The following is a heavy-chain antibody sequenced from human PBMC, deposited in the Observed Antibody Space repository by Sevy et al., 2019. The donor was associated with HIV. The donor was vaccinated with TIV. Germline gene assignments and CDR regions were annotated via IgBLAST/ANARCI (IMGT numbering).Heavy chain of an antibody. CDR1: GFTFSTHA. D-gene: IGHD3-16*02. CDR3: ARDAQRLPLGELSRIPSARGGMDV. J-gene: IGHJ6*02. CDR2: ISYDGSSK. Sequence: GGSLRLSCAASGFTFSTHAMHWVRQAPGKGLEWVALISYDGSSKYYADSVKGRFTISRDNSKNTLYLQMNSLRPEDRAVYYCARDAQRLPLGELSRIPSARGGMDVWGQGTAVTVSS. V-gene: IGHV3-30-3*01.